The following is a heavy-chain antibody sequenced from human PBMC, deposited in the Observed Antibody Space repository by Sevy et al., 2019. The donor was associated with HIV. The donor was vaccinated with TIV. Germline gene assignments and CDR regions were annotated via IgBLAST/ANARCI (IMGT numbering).Heavy chain of an antibody. Sequence: GGSLRLSCSASGFTLSSYAMHWVRQAPGKGLEYVSAISSNGGSTYYADSVKGRFTISRDNSKNTLYLQMSSLRAEDTAVYYCVKELGYCSSTSCLKYYYYYMDVWGKGTTVTVSS. CDR1: GFTLSSYA. CDR3: VKELGYCSSTSCLKYYYYYMDV. CDR2: ISSNGGST. V-gene: IGHV3-64D*06. D-gene: IGHD2-2*01. J-gene: IGHJ6*03.